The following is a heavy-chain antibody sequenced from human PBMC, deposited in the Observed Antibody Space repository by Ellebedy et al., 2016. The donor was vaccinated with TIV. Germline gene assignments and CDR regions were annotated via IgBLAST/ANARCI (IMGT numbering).Heavy chain of an antibody. Sequence: GSLRLXXAVYGGSFSGYYWSWIRQPPGKGLEWIGEINHSGSTNYNPSLKSRVTISVDTSKNQFSLKLSSVTAADTAVYYCARGNYDILTGSYHLDYWGQGTLVTVSS. V-gene: IGHV4-34*01. J-gene: IGHJ4*02. CDR3: ARGNYDILTGSYHLDY. CDR1: GGSFSGYY. D-gene: IGHD3-9*01. CDR2: INHSGST.